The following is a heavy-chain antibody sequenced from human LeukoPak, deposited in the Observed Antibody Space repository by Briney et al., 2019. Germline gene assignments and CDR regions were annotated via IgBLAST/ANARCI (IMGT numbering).Heavy chain of an antibody. Sequence: SVKVSCKASGGTFSSYAISWVRQAPGQGLEWMGRIIPILGIANYAQKFQGRVTITADKSTCTAYMELSSLRSEDTAVYYCARDPSQTPAEYFQHWGQGTLVTVSS. D-gene: IGHD2-15*01. CDR3: ARDPSQTPAEYFQH. V-gene: IGHV1-69*04. J-gene: IGHJ1*01. CDR2: IIPILGIA. CDR1: GGTFSSYA.